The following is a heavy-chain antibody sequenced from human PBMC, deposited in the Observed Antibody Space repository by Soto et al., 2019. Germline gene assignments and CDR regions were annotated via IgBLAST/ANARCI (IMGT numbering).Heavy chain of an antibody. Sequence: QVQLQELGPGLVKPSETLSLTCTVSGGSISSYYWSWIRQPPGKGLEWIGYIYYSGSTNYNPSLKSRVTISVDTSKNQFSLKLSSVTAADTAVYYCAGEQPPYYYDSSGSAAEYWGQGTLVTVSS. CDR3: AGEQPPYYYDSSGSAAEY. CDR1: GGSISSYY. V-gene: IGHV4-59*08. D-gene: IGHD3-22*01. J-gene: IGHJ4*02. CDR2: IYYSGST.